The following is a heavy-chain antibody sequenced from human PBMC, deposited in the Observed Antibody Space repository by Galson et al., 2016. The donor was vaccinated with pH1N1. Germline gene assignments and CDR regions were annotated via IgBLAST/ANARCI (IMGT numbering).Heavy chain of an antibody. J-gene: IGHJ6*02. Sequence: SLRLSCAASGFTFSDYWMTWVRQAPGKGLEWVANIKEDGSQEHYVDFVKGRFTISRDNAKNTLYLQMNSLRVEDTAVYYCARQIGGGENVWGQGTTVTVSS. CDR2: IKEDGSQE. CDR1: GFTFSDYW. D-gene: IGHD3-16*01. CDR3: ARQIGGGENV. V-gene: IGHV3-7*03.